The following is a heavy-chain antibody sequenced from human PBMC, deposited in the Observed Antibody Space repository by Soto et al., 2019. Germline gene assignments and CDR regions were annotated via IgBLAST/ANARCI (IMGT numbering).Heavy chain of an antibody. J-gene: IGHJ4*02. CDR2: IKQDGSEK. D-gene: IGHD1-26*01. CDR3: ARDEVGPTAY. Sequence: PGGSLRLSCAASGFTFSTYGMHWVRQAPGKGLEWVANIKQDGSEKFYVDSVKGRFTISRDNAKNSLYLQMNSLRAEDTAVYYCARDEVGPTAYWGQGTLVTVSS. CDR1: GFTFSTYG. V-gene: IGHV3-7*01.